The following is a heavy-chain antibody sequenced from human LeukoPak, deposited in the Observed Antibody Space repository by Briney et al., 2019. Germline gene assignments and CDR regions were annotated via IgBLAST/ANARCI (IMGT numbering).Heavy chain of an antibody. V-gene: IGHV4-59*12. J-gene: IGHJ4*02. Sequence: SETLSLTCTVSGGSITNYYWTWIRQPPGKGLEWIGYIHYSGSTNYNPSLKSRVTISVDKSKNQFSLKLRSVTAADTAVYYCARDLRGMVDYWGQGTLVTVSS. CDR1: GGSITNYY. CDR2: IHYSGST. D-gene: IGHD3-16*01. CDR3: ARDLRGMVDY.